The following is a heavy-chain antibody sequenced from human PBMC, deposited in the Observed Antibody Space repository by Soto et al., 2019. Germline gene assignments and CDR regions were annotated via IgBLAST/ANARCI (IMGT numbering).Heavy chain of an antibody. CDR1: GSTFSSYA. V-gene: IGHV3-30-3*01. D-gene: IGHD6-19*01. CDR2: ISYDGSNK. Sequence: PGGSLRLSCAASGSTFSSYAMHWVRQAPGKGLEWVAVISYDGSNKYYADSVKGRFTISRDNSKNTLYLQMNSLRAEDTAVYYCARETGSYSSGWDFDYWGQGTLVTVSS. J-gene: IGHJ4*02. CDR3: ARETGSYSSGWDFDY.